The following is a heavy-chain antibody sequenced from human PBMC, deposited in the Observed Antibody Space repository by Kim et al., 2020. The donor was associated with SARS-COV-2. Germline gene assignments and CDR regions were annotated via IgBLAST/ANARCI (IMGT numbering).Heavy chain of an antibody. V-gene: IGHV3-33*01. D-gene: IGHD2-2*01. CDR3: ARDRVVVPAANSYFDF. Sequence: GGSLRLSCAASGFTFSSYGMHWVRQAPGKGLEWVAVIWYDGSNKYYADSVKGRFTISRDNSKNTLYLQMNSLRAEDTAVYYCARDRVVVPAANSYFDFWGGGTLVTVSS. CDR2: IWYDGSNK. J-gene: IGHJ4*02. CDR1: GFTFSSYG.